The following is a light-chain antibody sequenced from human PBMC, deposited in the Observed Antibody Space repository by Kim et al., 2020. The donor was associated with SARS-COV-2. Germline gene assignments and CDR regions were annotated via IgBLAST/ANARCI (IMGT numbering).Light chain of an antibody. CDR3: NSHAGSNDLV. CDR2: EVS. CDR1: SSDVGAYNH. V-gene: IGLV2-8*01. J-gene: IGLJ3*02. Sequence: QSALTQPPSASGSPGQSVAISCTGTSSDVGAYNHVSWYQQHPGKAPILIIYEVSKRPSGVPDRFSASKSGNTASLTVSGLQAEDEADYYCNSHAGSNDLVFGGGTQLTVL.